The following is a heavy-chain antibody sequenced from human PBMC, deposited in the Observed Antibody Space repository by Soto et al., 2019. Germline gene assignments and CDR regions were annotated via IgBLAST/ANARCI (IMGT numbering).Heavy chain of an antibody. Sequence: QVQLVQSGAEVKKPGASVKVSCKASGYTFTSYYMHWVRQAPGQGLEWMGILNPSGGSTSYAQKFQGRVTMTRDTSTSTVYMELSSLRSEDTAVYYCATTLPIAAAGYYYYYGMDVWGQGTTVTVSS. V-gene: IGHV1-46*03. CDR2: LNPSGGST. J-gene: IGHJ6*02. CDR3: ATTLPIAAAGYYYYYGMDV. D-gene: IGHD6-13*01. CDR1: GYTFTSYY.